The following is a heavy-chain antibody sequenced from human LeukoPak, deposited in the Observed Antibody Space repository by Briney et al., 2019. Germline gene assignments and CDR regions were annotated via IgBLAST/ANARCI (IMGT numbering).Heavy chain of an antibody. CDR2: LSGSGDNT. CDR1: GFTFSRYG. D-gene: IGHD6-19*01. Sequence: PGGSLRLSCAASGFTFSRYGMSWVRQAPGKGLEWVSALSGSGDNTYYAESVKGRFTISRDNSKNILHLQTNSLRDEDTAVYFCAKDHGSGWYGATRGTIAFDYWGQGTRVTVSS. CDR3: AKDHGSGWYGATRGTIAFDY. V-gene: IGHV3-23*01. J-gene: IGHJ4*02.